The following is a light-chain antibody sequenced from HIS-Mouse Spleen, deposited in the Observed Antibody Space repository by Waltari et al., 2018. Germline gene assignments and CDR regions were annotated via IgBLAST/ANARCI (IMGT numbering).Light chain of an antibody. V-gene: IGLV2-14*03. CDR2: DVS. Sequence: QSALTQPASVSGSPGQSITISCTGTSSDVGGYHYVSWYQQHPGKAPKLMIYDVSNRPSGVSNRFSGSKSGNTAFLTISGLQAEDEADYYCSSYTSSSFNVVFGGGTKLTVL. J-gene: IGLJ2*01. CDR3: SSYTSSSFNVV. CDR1: SSDVGGYHY.